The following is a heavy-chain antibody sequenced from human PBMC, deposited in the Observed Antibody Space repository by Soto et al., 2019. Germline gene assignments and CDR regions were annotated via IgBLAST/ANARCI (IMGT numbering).Heavy chain of an antibody. D-gene: IGHD3-3*01. J-gene: IGHJ4*02. CDR2: ISAYNGNT. V-gene: IGHV1-18*01. CDR1: GYTVTSYG. CDR3: ARAGRVLRFLEWLLTY. Sequence: QVHLVQSGAEVKKPGASVKVSCKASGYTVTSYGISWVLQAPGQGREWMGWISAYNGNTNYAQKLQGRVTMTTDTSTSTAYMELRSLRSDDTAVYYCARAGRVLRFLEWLLTYWGQGTLVTVSS.